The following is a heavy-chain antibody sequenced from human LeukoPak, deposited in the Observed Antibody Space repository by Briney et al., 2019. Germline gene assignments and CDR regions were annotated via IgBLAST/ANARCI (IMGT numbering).Heavy chain of an antibody. CDR1: GYSFTSYY. J-gene: IGHJ6*02. CDR2: IDPSDSYT. V-gene: IGHV5-10-1*01. Sequence: GESLKISCKGSGYSFTSYYISWVRQMPGKGQEWMGTIDPSDSYTNYSPSFQGHVTISADKSISTAYLQWGSLKASDTAMYYCVRLGGKRMDVWGQGTTVTVSS. D-gene: IGHD3-16*01. CDR3: VRLGGKRMDV.